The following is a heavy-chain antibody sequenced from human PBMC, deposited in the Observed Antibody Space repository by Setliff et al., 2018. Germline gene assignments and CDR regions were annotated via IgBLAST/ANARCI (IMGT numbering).Heavy chain of an antibody. Sequence: GGSLRLSCAASGFIFSDYYMSWIRQTPGKGLEWVAYISRGATTTYYTDSVKGRFAISRDNARNSLYLQMNSLRVEDTAVYYCARDGYPGTSWGQGTLVTVSS. D-gene: IGHD2-2*03. J-gene: IGHJ5*02. CDR2: ISRGATTT. CDR1: GFIFSDYY. CDR3: ARDGYPGTS. V-gene: IGHV3-11*01.